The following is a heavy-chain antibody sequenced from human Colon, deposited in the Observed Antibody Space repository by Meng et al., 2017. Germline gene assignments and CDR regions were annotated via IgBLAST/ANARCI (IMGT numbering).Heavy chain of an antibody. CDR3: ARRGDVNWNDPFDY. V-gene: IGHV4-30-4*08. D-gene: IGHD1-1*01. CDR2: IYYTGSA. CDR1: GDSFSSGDFC. Sequence: QVQLQESGPGLVKPSQTLSHTCTVAGDSFSSGDFCWSWIRQHPGKGLEWIGNIYYTGSAYYNPSLKSRVTISVDTSKNQFSLKLSSVTAADTAVYYCARRGDVNWNDPFDYWGQGTLVTVSS. J-gene: IGHJ4*02.